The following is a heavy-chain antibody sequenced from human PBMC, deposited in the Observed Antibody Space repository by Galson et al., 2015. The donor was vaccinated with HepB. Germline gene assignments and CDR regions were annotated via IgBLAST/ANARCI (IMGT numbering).Heavy chain of an antibody. CDR3: ARDPSITMVRGATFDY. Sequence: SLRLSCAASGFTFSSYSMNWVRQAPGKGLEWVSSISSSSSYIYYADSVKGRFTISRDNAKNSLYLQMNSLRAEDTAVYYCARDPSITMVRGATFDYWGQGTLVTVSS. CDR1: GFTFSSYS. CDR2: ISSSSSYI. J-gene: IGHJ4*02. V-gene: IGHV3-21*01. D-gene: IGHD3-10*01.